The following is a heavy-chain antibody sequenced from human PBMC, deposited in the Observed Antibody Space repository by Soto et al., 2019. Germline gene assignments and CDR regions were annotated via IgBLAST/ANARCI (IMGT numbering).Heavy chain of an antibody. CDR3: ARANREGWFDP. Sequence: KPSETLSLTCGVYGGSFSDYFWNWIRQPPGKGLEWIGEINHSGSTNYNPSLKSRVTISVDTSKNQFSLKLSSMTAADTAVYYCARANREGWFDPWGQGTLVTVSS. V-gene: IGHV4-34*01. J-gene: IGHJ5*02. CDR2: INHSGST. CDR1: GGSFSDYF.